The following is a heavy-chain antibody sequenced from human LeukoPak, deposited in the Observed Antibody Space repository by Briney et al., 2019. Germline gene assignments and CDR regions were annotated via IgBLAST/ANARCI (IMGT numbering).Heavy chain of an antibody. Sequence: GGSLRLSCAASGFTFSASAMHWVRQASGKGLEWVGRVRSKADSYATAYAASLKGRLTISRDDSKNTAYLQMNSLKTEDTAVYYCTRHMGNAATRFDYWGQGTLVTVSS. CDR2: VRSKADSYAT. V-gene: IGHV3-73*01. J-gene: IGHJ4*02. D-gene: IGHD7-27*01. CDR1: GFTFSASA. CDR3: TRHMGNAATRFDY.